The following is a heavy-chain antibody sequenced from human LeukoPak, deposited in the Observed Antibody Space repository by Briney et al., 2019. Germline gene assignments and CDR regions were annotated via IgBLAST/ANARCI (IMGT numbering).Heavy chain of an antibody. V-gene: IGHV1-18*01. D-gene: IGHD5-18*01. CDR2: ISAYNGNT. CDR3: ARDRVFVDTAIVSPVQYFDY. J-gene: IGHJ4*02. CDR1: GYTFASYG. Sequence: ASVKVSCKASGYTFASYGISWVRQAPGQGLEWMGWISAYNGNTNYAQKLQGRVTMTTATSTSTAYMEPRSLRADDTAVYYCARDRVFVDTAIVSPVQYFDYWGQGTLVTVSS.